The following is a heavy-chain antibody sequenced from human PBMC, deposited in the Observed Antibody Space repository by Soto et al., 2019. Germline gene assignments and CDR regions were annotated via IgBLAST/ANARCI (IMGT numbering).Heavy chain of an antibody. J-gene: IGHJ5*02. V-gene: IGHV4-31*03. CDR3: ARGGIVVLVAAFDP. CDR2: IYYSGST. D-gene: IGHD2-15*01. CDR1: GGSITSGGYY. Sequence: QVQLQESGPGLVKPSQTLSLTCTVSGGSITSGGYYWSWIRQHPGKGLEWIGYIYYSGSTYYSPSLKSRVIISLDTSKNQFSLKLSSVTAADTAIYYCARGGIVVLVAAFDPWGQGTLVTVSS.